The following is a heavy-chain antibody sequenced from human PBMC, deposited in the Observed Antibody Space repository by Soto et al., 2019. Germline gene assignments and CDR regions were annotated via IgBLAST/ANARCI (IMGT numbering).Heavy chain of an antibody. CDR1: GFTFSSYE. V-gene: IGHV3-48*03. Sequence: AGGSLRLSCAASGFTFSSYEMNWVRQAPGKGLEWVSYISSSGSTIYYADSVKGRFTISRDNAKNSLYLQMNSLRAEDTAVYYCAREPGELFLEDYYYGMDVWGQGTTVTVSS. D-gene: IGHD3-10*01. CDR2: ISSSGSTI. CDR3: AREPGELFLEDYYYGMDV. J-gene: IGHJ6*02.